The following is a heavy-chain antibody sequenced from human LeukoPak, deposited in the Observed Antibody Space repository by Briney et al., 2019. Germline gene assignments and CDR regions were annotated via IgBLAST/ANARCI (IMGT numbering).Heavy chain of an antibody. CDR1: GFTFRSYW. Sequence: GGSLRLSCAASGFTFRSYWVSWVRQAPGKGLEWVANINQGGSVQYYMDSVKGRFTISRDDAKNSLYVQMNSLRDEDTAVYYCARVEYSGWNLEYWGQGTLVTVSS. D-gene: IGHD5-12*01. V-gene: IGHV3-7*01. CDR2: INQGGSVQ. CDR3: ARVEYSGWNLEY. J-gene: IGHJ4*02.